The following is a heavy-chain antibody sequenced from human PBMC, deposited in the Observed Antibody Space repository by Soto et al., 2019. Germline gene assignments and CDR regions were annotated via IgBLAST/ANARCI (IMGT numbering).Heavy chain of an antibody. CDR2: INHSGST. V-gene: IGHV4-34*01. D-gene: IGHD6-13*01. J-gene: IGHJ6*02. CDR1: GGSFSGYY. Sequence: SETLSLTCAVYGGSFSGYYWSWIRQPPGKGLEWIGEINHSGSTNYNPSLKSRVTISVDTSKNQFSLKLSSVTAADTAVYYCANIIAAAGTRYYYYYGMDVWGQGTTVTVSS. CDR3: ANIIAAAGTRYYYYYGMDV.